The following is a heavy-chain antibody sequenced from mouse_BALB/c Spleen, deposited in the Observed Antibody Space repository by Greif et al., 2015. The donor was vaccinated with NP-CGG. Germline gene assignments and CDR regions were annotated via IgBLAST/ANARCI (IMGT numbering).Heavy chain of an antibody. CDR1: GYTFTSYW. CDR3: AKAMDY. J-gene: IGHJ4*01. CDR2: IFPGTGTT. V-gene: IGHV1S132*01. Sequence: VMLVESGAELVKPGASVKLSCKTSGYTFTSYWIQWVKQRPGQGLGWIGEIFPGTGTTYYNEKFKGKATLTIDTSSSTAYMQLSSLTSEDSAVYFCAKAMDYWGQGTSVTVSS.